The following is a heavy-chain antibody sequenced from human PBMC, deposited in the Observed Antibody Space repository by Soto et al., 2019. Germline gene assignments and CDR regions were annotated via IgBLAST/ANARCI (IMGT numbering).Heavy chain of an antibody. CDR2: IKSKTDGGTT. D-gene: IGHD2-2*01. Sequence: GGSLRLSCAASGFTFSNAWMSWVRQAPGKGLEWVGRIKSKTDGGTTDYAAPVKGRFTISRDDSKNTLYLQMNSLKTEDTAVYYCTTVPYCSSTSCYGYWGQGTLVTVSS. V-gene: IGHV3-15*01. J-gene: IGHJ4*02. CDR1: GFTFSNAW. CDR3: TTVPYCSSTSCYGY.